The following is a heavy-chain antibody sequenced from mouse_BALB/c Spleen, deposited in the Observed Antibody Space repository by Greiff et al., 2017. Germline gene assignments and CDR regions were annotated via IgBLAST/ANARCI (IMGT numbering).Heavy chain of an antibody. CDR3: ARWDGYFAMDY. V-gene: IGHV1S135*01. CDR2: IDPYNGGT. J-gene: IGHJ4*01. Sequence: VQLQQSGPELGKPGASVKISCKASGYSFTGYNMYWVKQSHRKSLEWIGYIDPYNGGTSYNQKSKGKATLTVDKSSSTAYMHLNSLTSEDSAIYYCARWDGYFAMDYWGQGTSVTVSS. CDR1: GYSFTGYN. D-gene: IGHD2-3*01.